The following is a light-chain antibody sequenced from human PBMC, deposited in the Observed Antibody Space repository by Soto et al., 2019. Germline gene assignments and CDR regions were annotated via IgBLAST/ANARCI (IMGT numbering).Light chain of an antibody. J-gene: IGKJ1*01. V-gene: IGKV3-15*01. Sequence: EIVLTQSPGTLSLSPGESATLSCRASQTVSITYLTWYQQKPGQAPRLLIYGASTRATGIPARFSGSGSGTEFTLTISSLQSEDFAVYYCQQYNNWPTFGQGTKVDIK. CDR2: GAS. CDR3: QQYNNWPT. CDR1: QTVSITY.